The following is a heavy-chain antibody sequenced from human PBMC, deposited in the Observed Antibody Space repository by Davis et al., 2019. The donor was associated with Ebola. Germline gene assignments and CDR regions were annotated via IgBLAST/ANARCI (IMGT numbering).Heavy chain of an antibody. V-gene: IGHV1-69*13. CDR2: LIPIFGTT. D-gene: IGHD1-26*01. CDR3: ARHYPSPGGMDV. J-gene: IGHJ6*04. Sequence: AASVKVSCKASGGTFSSYAISWVRQAPGQGLEWMGGLIPIFGTTNYAQKFQGRVTITAAESTSTAYMELISLRSEDTAVYYWARHYPSPGGMDVWGKGTSVTVSS. CDR1: GGTFSSYA.